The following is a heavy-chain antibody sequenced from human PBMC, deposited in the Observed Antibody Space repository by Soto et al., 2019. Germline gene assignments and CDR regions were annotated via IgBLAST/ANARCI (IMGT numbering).Heavy chain of an antibody. Sequence: GSGPTLVNTTQTLTLTCTFSGFSLSTSGVGVGWIRQPPGKALEWLALIYWNDDKRYSPSLKSRLTITKDTSKNQVVLTMTNMDPVDTATYYCAHGSRGGYSSGWHHTLRPVLGYWGQGTLVTVSS. CDR2: IYWNDDK. V-gene: IGHV2-5*01. CDR3: AHGSRGGYSSGWHHTLRPVLGY. J-gene: IGHJ4*02. D-gene: IGHD6-19*01. CDR1: GFSLSTSGVG.